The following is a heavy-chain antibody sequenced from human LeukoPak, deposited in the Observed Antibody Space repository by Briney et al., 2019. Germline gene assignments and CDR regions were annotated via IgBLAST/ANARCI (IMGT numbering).Heavy chain of an antibody. J-gene: IGHJ3*02. CDR3: ARDRAYSFDI. CDR2: IGTSTTTI. D-gene: IGHD2-21*01. CDR1: GFSFSSYS. V-gene: IGHV3-48*01. Sequence: PGGSLRLSCVASGFSFSSYSMNWVRQAPGKGLEWISYIGTSTTTIHYGDSVKGRYTISRDNAKNSLYLQMNNLRVEDKAVYYCARDRAYSFDIWGHGTMITVSS.